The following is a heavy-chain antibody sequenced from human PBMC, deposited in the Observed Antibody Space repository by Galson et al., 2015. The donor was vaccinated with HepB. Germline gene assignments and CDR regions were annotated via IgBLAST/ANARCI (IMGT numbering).Heavy chain of an antibody. J-gene: IGHJ4*02. CDR3: ARGGDIVLMVYAISPALDY. CDR2: INPNSGGT. CDR1: GYTFTGYY. V-gene: IGHV1-2*02. Sequence: SLKVSCKASGYTFTGYYMHWVRQAPGQGLEWMGWINPNSGGTNYAQKFQGRVTMTRDTSISTAYMELSRLRSDDTAVYYCARGGDIVLMVYAISPALDYWGQGTLVTVSS. D-gene: IGHD2-8*01.